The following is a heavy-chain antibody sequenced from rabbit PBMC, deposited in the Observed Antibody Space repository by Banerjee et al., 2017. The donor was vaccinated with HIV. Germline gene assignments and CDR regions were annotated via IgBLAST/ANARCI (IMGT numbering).Heavy chain of an antibody. V-gene: IGHV1S45*01. CDR3: ARDLAGVTGWNFGL. CDR1: GFSLSIYE. D-gene: IGHD4-1*01. Sequence: QEQLEESGGDLVKPGAFLTLTCTASGFSLSIYEMCWVRQAPGKGLEWIACINTSSGNTVYATWAKGRFTISRTSSTTVALQMTSLTAADTATYFCARDLAGVTGWNFGLWGPGTLVTVS. CDR2: INTSSGNT. J-gene: IGHJ4*01.